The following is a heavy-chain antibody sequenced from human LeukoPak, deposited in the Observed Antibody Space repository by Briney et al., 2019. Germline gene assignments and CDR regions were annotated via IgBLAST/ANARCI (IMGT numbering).Heavy chain of an antibody. J-gene: IGHJ4*02. CDR3: ARDRSAVGRDTAGYYFDY. Sequence: ASVKVSCKASGYTFTSYYMHWVRQAPGQGLEWMGIINPSGGSTSYAQKFQGRVTMTRDMSTSTVYMELSSLRSEDTAVYYCARDRSAVGRDTAGYYFDYWGQGTLVTVSS. CDR1: GYTFTSYY. D-gene: IGHD6-19*01. V-gene: IGHV1-46*01. CDR2: INPSGGST.